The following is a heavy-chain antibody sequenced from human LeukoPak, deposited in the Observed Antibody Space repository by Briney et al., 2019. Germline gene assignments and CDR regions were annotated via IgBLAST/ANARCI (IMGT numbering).Heavy chain of an antibody. Sequence: ASVKVSCKASGYTFTSYDINWVRQATGQGLEWMGWMNPNSGNTGYAQKFRGRVTMTRNTSISTAYMELSSLRSEDTAVYYCARDYYDSSGYYGYWGQGTLVTVSS. CDR3: ARDYYDSSGYYGY. J-gene: IGHJ4*02. D-gene: IGHD3-22*01. CDR2: MNPNSGNT. CDR1: GYTFTSYD. V-gene: IGHV1-8*01.